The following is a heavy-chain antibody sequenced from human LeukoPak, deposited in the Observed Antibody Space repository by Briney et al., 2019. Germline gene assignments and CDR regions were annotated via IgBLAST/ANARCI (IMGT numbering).Heavy chain of an antibody. D-gene: IGHD3-10*01. CDR3: ARAPSGYYYYYYMDV. J-gene: IGHJ6*03. V-gene: IGHV1-46*01. CDR1: GYAFTSYY. Sequence: GASVKVSCKASGYAFTSYYMHWVRQAPGQGLEWMGIINPSGGSTSYAQKFQGRVTMTRDMSTSTVYMELSSLRSEDTAVYYCARAPSGYYYYYYMDVWGKGTTVTVSS. CDR2: INPSGGST.